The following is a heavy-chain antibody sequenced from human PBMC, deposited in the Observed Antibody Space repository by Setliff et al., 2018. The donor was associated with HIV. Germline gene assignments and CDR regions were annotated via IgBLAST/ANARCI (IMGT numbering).Heavy chain of an antibody. V-gene: IGHV3-49*04. Sequence: HPGGSLRLSCTASGFTFGDYAMSWVRQAPGKGLEWVGFIRSKAYGGTTEYAASVKGRFTISRDDSKSIAYLQMNSLKTEDTAVYYCFTAASGFIRASWGRGALVTVSS. CDR3: FTAASGFIRAS. CDR2: IRSKAYGGTT. J-gene: IGHJ5*02. CDR1: GFTFGDYA. D-gene: IGHD6-25*01.